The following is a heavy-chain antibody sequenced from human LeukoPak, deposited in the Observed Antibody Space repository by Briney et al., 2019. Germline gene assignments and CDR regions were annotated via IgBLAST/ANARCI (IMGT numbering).Heavy chain of an antibody. D-gene: IGHD4/OR15-4a*01. V-gene: IGHV5-51*01. J-gene: IGHJ3*02. CDR2: IYPGDSDT. Sequence: GESLKISCKGFGYNFPNYWIGWVRQMPGKGLEWLGIIYPGDSDTRYSPSFQGQVTISADKSISTAYLQWSSLKASDTAMYYCARLTMRGLVADIWGQGTMVTVSS. CDR1: GYNFPNYW. CDR3: ARLTMRGLVADI.